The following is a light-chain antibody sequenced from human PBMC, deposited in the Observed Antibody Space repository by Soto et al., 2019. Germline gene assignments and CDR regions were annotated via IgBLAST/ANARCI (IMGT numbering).Light chain of an antibody. CDR1: QSVSNY. Sequence: EVVLTQSPATLSLSPGGRATLSCRASQSVSNYLVWYQQKPGQAPRLLIYDASNRATGIPARFSGSGSGTDFTLTISSLEPEDFAVYYCQHRSSWWTFGQGTKVDIK. CDR3: QHRSSWWT. V-gene: IGKV3-11*01. J-gene: IGKJ1*01. CDR2: DAS.